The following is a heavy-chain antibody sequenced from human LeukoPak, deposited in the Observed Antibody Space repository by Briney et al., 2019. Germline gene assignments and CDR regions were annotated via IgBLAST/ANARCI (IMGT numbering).Heavy chain of an antibody. D-gene: IGHD1-26*01. J-gene: IGHJ4*02. Sequence: SETPSLTCTVSGGSISSYYWSWIRQPPGKGLEWIGYIYYSGSTNYNPSLKSRVTISVDTSKNQFSLKLSSVTAADTAVYYCARVPGGATHYLDYWGQGTLVTVSS. V-gene: IGHV4-59*01. CDR3: ARVPGGATHYLDY. CDR1: GGSISSYY. CDR2: IYYSGST.